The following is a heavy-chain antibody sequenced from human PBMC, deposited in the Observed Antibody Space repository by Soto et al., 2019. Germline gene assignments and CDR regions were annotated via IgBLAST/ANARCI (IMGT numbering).Heavy chain of an antibody. D-gene: IGHD5-18*01. CDR3: ASRGTAIRDPYYYYGMDV. J-gene: IGHJ6*02. Sequence: GASVKVSCKASGYTFTSYAMHWVRQAPGQRLEWMGWINAGNGNTKYSQKFQGRVTITRDTSASTAYMELSSLRSEDTAVYYCASRGTAIRDPYYYYGMDVWGQGTTVTVSS. CDR1: GYTFTSYA. CDR2: INAGNGNT. V-gene: IGHV1-3*01.